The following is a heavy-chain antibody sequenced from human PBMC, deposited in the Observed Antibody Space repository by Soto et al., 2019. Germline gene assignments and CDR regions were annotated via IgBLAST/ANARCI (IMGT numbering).Heavy chain of an antibody. J-gene: IGHJ4*02. CDR1: GFTFSSYS. V-gene: IGHV3-21*01. CDR2: ISSSSSYI. CDR3: AREAGYWDFDY. D-gene: IGHD3-9*01. Sequence: EVQLVESGGGLVKPGGSLRLSCAPSGFTFSSYSMNWVRQAPGKGLEWVSSISSSSSYIYYADSVKGRFTISRDNAKNSLYLEMNSLRAEDTAVYYCAREAGYWDFDYWGQGTLVTVSS.